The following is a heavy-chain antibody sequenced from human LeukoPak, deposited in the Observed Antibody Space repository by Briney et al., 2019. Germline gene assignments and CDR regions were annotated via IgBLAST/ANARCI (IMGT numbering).Heavy chain of an antibody. CDR1: GGSFSGYY. CDR2: INHSGST. CDR3: ARAPGDIVVVPARGSNWFDP. D-gene: IGHD2-2*01. V-gene: IGHV4-34*01. Sequence: KPSETLSLTCAVYGGSFSGYYWSWIRQPPGKGLEWIGEINHSGSTNCNPSLKSRVTISVDTSKNQFSLKLSSVTAADTAVYYCARAPGDIVVVPARGSNWFDPWGQGTLVTVSS. J-gene: IGHJ5*02.